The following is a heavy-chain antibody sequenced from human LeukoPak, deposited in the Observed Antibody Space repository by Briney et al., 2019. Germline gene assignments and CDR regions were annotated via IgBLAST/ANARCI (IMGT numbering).Heavy chain of an antibody. CDR2: ISGNSDSI. CDR1: GFTFSSYA. CDR3: AKAPLGRCSGAICYYFDY. Sequence: SGGSLRLSCAASGFTFSSYAMSWVRQAPGKWLEWVSAISGNSDSIYYADSMKGRFTISRDNSKNTLYLQMNSLRAEDAAVYYCAKAPLGRCSGAICYYFDYWGQGTLVTVSS. V-gene: IGHV3-23*01. J-gene: IGHJ4*02. D-gene: IGHD2-15*01.